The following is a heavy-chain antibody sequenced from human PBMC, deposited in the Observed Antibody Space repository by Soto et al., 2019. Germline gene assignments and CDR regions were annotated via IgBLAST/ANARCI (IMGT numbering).Heavy chain of an antibody. D-gene: IGHD6-19*01. Sequence: SETLSLTCTVSGGSISSGGYYWSWIRQHPGKGLEWIGYIYYSGSTNYNPSLKSRVTISVDTSKNQFSLKLSSVTAADTAVYYCARGIAVAGLTNWGQGTLVTVSS. CDR1: GGSISSGGYY. V-gene: IGHV4-61*08. J-gene: IGHJ4*02. CDR2: IYYSGST. CDR3: ARGIAVAGLTN.